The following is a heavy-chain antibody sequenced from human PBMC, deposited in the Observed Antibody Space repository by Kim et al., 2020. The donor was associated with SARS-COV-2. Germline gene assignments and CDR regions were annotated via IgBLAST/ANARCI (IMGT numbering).Heavy chain of an antibody. CDR2: IFYGGTT. Sequence: SETLSLTCSVSGGSISSSAYYWGWIRQPPGQGLEWIGHIFYGGTTYYNPSLTSRVTISVDTSNNQFSLRLTSVTAADTSLYYCACVSVGWEVYYFDHCG. D-gene: IGHD1-26*01. CDR3: ACVSVGWEVYYFDH. V-gene: IGHV4-39*01. CDR1: GGSISSSAYY. J-gene: IGHJ4*01.